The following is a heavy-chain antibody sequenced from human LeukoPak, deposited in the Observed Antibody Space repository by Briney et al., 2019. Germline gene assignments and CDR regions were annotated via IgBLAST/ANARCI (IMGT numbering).Heavy chain of an antibody. CDR3: VRIMIFGVVIPYGMDV. J-gene: IGHJ6*02. V-gene: IGHV4-30-4*01. CDR2: IYYSGST. D-gene: IGHD3-3*01. Sequence: PSQTLSLTCTVSGGSISSGDYYWSWIRQPPGKGLEWIGYIYYSGSTYYNPSLKSRVTISVDTSKNQFSLKLSSVTAADTAVYYCVRIMIFGVVIPYGMDVWGQGTTVTVSS. CDR1: GGSISSGDYY.